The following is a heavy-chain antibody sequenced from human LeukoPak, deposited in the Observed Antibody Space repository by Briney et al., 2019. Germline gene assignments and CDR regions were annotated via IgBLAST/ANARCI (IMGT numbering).Heavy chain of an antibody. CDR1: GFTFSSYG. J-gene: IGHJ4*02. CDR3: AKDHTPYDSSGRDGFDY. CDR2: ISYDGSNK. D-gene: IGHD3-22*01. V-gene: IGHV3-30*18. Sequence: PGRSLRLSCAASGFTFSSYGMHWVRQAPGKGLEWVAVISYDGSNKYYADSVKGRFTISRDNSKNTLYLQMNSLRAEDTAVYYCAKDHTPYDSSGRDGFDYWGQGTLVTVSS.